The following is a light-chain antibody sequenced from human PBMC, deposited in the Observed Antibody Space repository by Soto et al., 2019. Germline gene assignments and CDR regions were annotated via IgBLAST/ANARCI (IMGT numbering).Light chain of an antibody. V-gene: IGKV2-28*01. Sequence: DIVMTQSPLSLPVTPGEPASISCRSSQSLLQSNGYNYLDWYLQKPGQSPQLLIYLGSNRASGVPERFSGSGSGTEFTLTISSIEPEDFAVYYCQQRSNWPPINFGQGTRMEIK. CDR2: LGS. J-gene: IGKJ5*01. CDR3: QQRSNWPPIN. CDR1: QSLLQSNGYNY.